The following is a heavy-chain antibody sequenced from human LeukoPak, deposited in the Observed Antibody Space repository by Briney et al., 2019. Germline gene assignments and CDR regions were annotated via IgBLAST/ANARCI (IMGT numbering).Heavy chain of an antibody. CDR2: IYYSGST. Sequence: SETPSLTCTVSGGSISSYYWSWIRQPPGKGLEWIGYIYYSGSTNYNPSLKSRVNISVDTSKNQFSLTLSSVTAADTAVYYCARTAVVGTGPLGYWGQGTLVTVSS. CDR1: GGSISSYY. V-gene: IGHV4-59*01. D-gene: IGHD6-19*01. CDR3: ARTAVVGTGPLGY. J-gene: IGHJ4*02.